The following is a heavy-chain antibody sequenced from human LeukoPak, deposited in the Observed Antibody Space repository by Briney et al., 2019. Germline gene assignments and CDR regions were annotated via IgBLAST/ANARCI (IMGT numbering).Heavy chain of an antibody. CDR3: AKDLRYSSSWPGDVDY. CDR2: ISGSGGST. V-gene: IGHV3-23*01. J-gene: IGHJ4*02. Sequence: GGSLRLSCAASGVTFSSYAMSWVRQAPGKGLEWVSAISGSGGSTYYADSVKGRFTISRDNSKNTLYLQMNSLRAEDTAVYYCAKDLRYSSSWPGDVDYWGQGTLVTVSS. D-gene: IGHD6-13*01. CDR1: GVTFSSYA.